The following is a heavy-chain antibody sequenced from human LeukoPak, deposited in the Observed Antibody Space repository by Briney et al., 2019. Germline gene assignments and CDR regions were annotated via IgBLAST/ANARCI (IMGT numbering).Heavy chain of an antibody. CDR3: ASGGLSSGSSGYYFDY. V-gene: IGHV4-59*01. CDR1: GGSISSYY. D-gene: IGHD1-26*01. Sequence: SETLSLTCTVSGGSISSYYWSWIRQPPGKGLEWIGYIHYSGSTNYNPSLKSRVTISVDTSKNQFSLKLSSVTAADTAVYFCASGGLSSGSSGYYFDYWGQGTLVTVSS. CDR2: IHYSGST. J-gene: IGHJ4*02.